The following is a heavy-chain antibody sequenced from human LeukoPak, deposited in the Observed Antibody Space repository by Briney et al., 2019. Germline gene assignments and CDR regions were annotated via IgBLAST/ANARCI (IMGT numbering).Heavy chain of an antibody. CDR2: IYYSGSA. D-gene: IGHD3-22*01. V-gene: IGHV4-31*03. Sequence: PSQTLSLTCTVSVGSISSGGYYWSSIRQHPGKSLEWIGYIYYSGSAYYNPSLKSRVTISVDTSKNQFSLKLSSVTAADTAVYYCARGLKIPSHYYDSSGYYYAFDYWGQGTLVTVSS. J-gene: IGHJ4*02. CDR3: ARGLKIPSHYYDSSGYYYAFDY. CDR1: VGSISSGGYY.